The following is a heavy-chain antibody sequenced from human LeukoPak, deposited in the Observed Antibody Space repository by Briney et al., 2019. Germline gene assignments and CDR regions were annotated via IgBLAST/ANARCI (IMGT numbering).Heavy chain of an antibody. CDR2: VSYDGSNK. J-gene: IGHJ4*02. CDR1: GFTFSSYG. CDR3: AKDPRTEAAAPDY. Sequence: GGSLRLSCAASGFTFSSYGMHWVRQAPGKGLEWVAVVSYDGSNKYYADSVKGRFTISRDNSKNTLSLQMNSLRPEDTAVYYCAKDPRTEAAAPDYWGQGTLVTVSS. D-gene: IGHD6-13*01. V-gene: IGHV3-30*18.